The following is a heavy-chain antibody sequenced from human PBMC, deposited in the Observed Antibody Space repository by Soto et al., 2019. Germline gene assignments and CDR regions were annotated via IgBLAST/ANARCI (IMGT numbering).Heavy chain of an antibody. V-gene: IGHV3-33*01. Sequence: QVQLVESGGGVVQPGRSLRLSCAASGFTFSSYGMHWVRQAPGKGLEWVAVIWYDGSNKYYADSVKGRFTISRDNSKNTLYLQMNSRRAEDTAVYYCARDSGVYDFWSGPGRVDAFDIWGQGTMVTVSS. CDR2: IWYDGSNK. D-gene: IGHD3-3*01. J-gene: IGHJ3*02. CDR1: GFTFSSYG. CDR3: ARDSGVYDFWSGPGRVDAFDI.